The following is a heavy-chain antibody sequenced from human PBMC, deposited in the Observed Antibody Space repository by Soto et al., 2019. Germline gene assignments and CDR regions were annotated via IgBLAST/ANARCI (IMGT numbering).Heavy chain of an antibody. CDR3: ARDSLGYCSGGSCYVY. V-gene: IGHV4-4*02. J-gene: IGHJ4*02. CDR2: IYHSGST. D-gene: IGHD2-15*01. CDR1: GGSISSSNW. Sequence: SETLSLTCAVSGGSISSSNWWSWVRQPPGKGLEWIGEIYHSGSTNYNPSLKSRVTISVDKSKNQFSLKLSSVTAADTAVYYCARDSLGYCSGGSCYVYWGQGTLVTVSS.